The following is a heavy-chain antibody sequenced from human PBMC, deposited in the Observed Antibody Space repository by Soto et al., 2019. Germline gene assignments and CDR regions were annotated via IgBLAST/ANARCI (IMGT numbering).Heavy chain of an antibody. Sequence: PSESLSLTCTVSGESISRYFWNWVRQSPGKGLEWIGNVYYTGAATYNPSLKSRVTISVDPSNSQFSLRLSSVTAADTAVYYCARDLWYTYPHLYVMDFCGQGTTVTVSS. V-gene: IGHV4-59*01. D-gene: IGHD2-21*01. J-gene: IGHJ6*02. CDR2: VYYTGAA. CDR1: GESISRYF. CDR3: ARDLWYTYPHLYVMDF.